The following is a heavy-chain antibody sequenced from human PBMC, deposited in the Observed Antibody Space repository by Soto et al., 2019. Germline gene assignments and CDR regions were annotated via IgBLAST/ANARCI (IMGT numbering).Heavy chain of an antibody. Sequence: ASVKVSCKASGYTFTGYYMHWVRQAPGQGLEWMGWINPNSGGTNYAQKFQGRVTMTRDTSISTAYMELSRLRSDDTAVYYCARTDSSSLYYFDYWGQGTLVTVSS. J-gene: IGHJ4*02. D-gene: IGHD6-6*01. CDR3: ARTDSSSLYYFDY. CDR2: INPNSGGT. CDR1: GYTFTGYY. V-gene: IGHV1-2*02.